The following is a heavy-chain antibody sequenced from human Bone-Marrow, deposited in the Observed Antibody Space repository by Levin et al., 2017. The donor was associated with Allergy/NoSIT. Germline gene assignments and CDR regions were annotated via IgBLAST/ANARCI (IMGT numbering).Heavy chain of an antibody. Sequence: SVKVSCKASGGTFSSYAISWVRQAPGQGLEWMGGIIPIFGTANYAQKFQGRVTITADESTSTAYMELSSLRSEDTAVYYCARAEGRITMIVVVITGAFDIWGQGTMVTVSS. CDR3: ARAEGRITMIVVVITGAFDI. CDR1: GGTFSSYA. D-gene: IGHD3-22*01. CDR2: IIPIFGTA. V-gene: IGHV1-69*13. J-gene: IGHJ3*02.